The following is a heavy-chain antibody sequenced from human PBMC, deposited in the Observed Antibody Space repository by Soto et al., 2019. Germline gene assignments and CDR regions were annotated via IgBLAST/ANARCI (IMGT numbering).Heavy chain of an antibody. CDR3: AASIFYYGMDV. CDR2: IYPGDSDT. CDR1: GYTFTNYW. V-gene: IGHV5-51*07. Sequence: PGESLKISCKGSGYTFTNYWIGWVNQMPGKGPAWMGIIYPGDSDTKYNPSFQGQVTISADKSITTTYLQWSIPKASDTAISYCAASIFYYGMDVWGQGTTVTVSS. J-gene: IGHJ6*02.